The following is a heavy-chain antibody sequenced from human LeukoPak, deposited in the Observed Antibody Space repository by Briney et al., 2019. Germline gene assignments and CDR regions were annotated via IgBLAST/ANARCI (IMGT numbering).Heavy chain of an antibody. CDR3: AKGRVGTNGVLEH. J-gene: IGHJ1*01. CDR1: GFTFNNYA. CDR2: ISDSGGST. V-gene: IGHV3-23*01. D-gene: IGHD1-26*01. Sequence: GESLRLSCAASGFTFNNYAMGWVRQAPGEGLEWVPDISDSGGSTYNADSVRGRFTISRDNSKNTLYLQINSLRADDTAVYYCAKGRVGTNGVLEHWGQGTLVSVSS.